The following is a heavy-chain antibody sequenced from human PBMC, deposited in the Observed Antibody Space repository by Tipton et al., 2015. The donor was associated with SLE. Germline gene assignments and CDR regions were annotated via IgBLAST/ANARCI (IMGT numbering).Heavy chain of an antibody. D-gene: IGHD4-11*01. Sequence: TLSLTCTVSGDSISSSNSYWAWIRQPPGKGLEWLGSVYYTGSGYYNPSLKSRVTISADTSKNQFSLRLSSVTAADTAIYYCARHHGPTVTTSFVIWGQGTMVTVSS. V-gene: IGHV4-39*01. CDR2: VYYTGSG. J-gene: IGHJ3*02. CDR1: GDSISSSNSY. CDR3: ARHHGPTVTTSFVI.